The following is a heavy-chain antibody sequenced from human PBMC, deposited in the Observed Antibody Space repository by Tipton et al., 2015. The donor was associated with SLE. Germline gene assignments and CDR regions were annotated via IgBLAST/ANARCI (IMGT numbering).Heavy chain of an antibody. CDR2: VYTSGGT. J-gene: IGHJ6*02. D-gene: IGHD2-15*01. CDR3: AREAHCSGGNCYMMNPRDYYYYGMDV. V-gene: IGHV4-61*09. CDR1: GASISSGSYY. Sequence: LRLSCSVSGASISSGSYYWSWVRQPAGKGLAWIGHVYTSGGTNYNPSLESRVTISLDTSKNQFSLKLSSVTAADTAVYYCAREAHCSGGNCYMMNPRDYYYYGMDVWGQGTTVTVSS.